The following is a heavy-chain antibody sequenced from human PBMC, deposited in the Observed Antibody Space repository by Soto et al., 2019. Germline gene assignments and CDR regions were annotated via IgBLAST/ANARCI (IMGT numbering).Heavy chain of an antibody. CDR1: GFTVSSNY. D-gene: IGHD2-2*01. J-gene: IGHJ6*03. CDR3: ARVYCSSTSCNSYYYYMDV. V-gene: IGHV3-66*01. CDR2: IYSGGST. Sequence: GGSLRLSCAASGFTVSSNYMSWVHQAPGKGLEWVSVIYSGGSTYYADSVKGRFTISRDNSKNTLYLQMNSLRAEDTAVYYCARVYCSSTSCNSYYYYMDVWGKGTTVTVSS.